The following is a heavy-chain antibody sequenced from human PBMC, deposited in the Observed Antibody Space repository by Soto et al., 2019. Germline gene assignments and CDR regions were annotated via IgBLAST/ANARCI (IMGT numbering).Heavy chain of an antibody. V-gene: IGHV3-21*01. CDR1: GFTFSSYS. CDR2: ISSSSSYI. Sequence: GGSLRLSCAASGFTFSSYSMNWVRQAPGKGLEWVSSISSSSSYIYYADSVKGRFTISRDNAKNSLYLQMNSLRAEDTAVYYCARDLPVDIVVENWFDPWGQGTLVTVSS. D-gene: IGHD2-2*03. CDR3: ARDLPVDIVVENWFDP. J-gene: IGHJ5*02.